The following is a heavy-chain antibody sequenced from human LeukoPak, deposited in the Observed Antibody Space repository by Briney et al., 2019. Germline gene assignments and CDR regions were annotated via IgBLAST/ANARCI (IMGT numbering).Heavy chain of an antibody. CDR2: ISAYNGNT. CDR1: GYTFTTYG. V-gene: IGHV1-18*01. CDR3: ARANMGGSYYYYGMDV. J-gene: IGHJ6*02. Sequence: AASVKVSCKTSGYTFTTYGISWVRQAPGQGLEWMGWISAYNGNTNYAQKLQGRVTMTTDASTSTAYMELRSLRSDDTAVYYCARANMGGSYYYYGMDVWGQGTTVTVSS. D-gene: IGHD1-26*01.